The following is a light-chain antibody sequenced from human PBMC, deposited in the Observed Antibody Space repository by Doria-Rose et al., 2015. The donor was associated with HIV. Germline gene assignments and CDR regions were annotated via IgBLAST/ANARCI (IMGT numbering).Light chain of an antibody. CDR3: QQYGTSRGT. CDR2: DAS. J-gene: IGKJ5*01. V-gene: IGKV3-20*01. CDR1: QRAKSSY. Sequence: TQSPGTLSLSPGERATLSCRASQRAKSSYLAWYQQKPGQAPRLLIYDASTRATGIPDRFSGSGSVTDFTLTISRLEPEDVAVYYCQQYGTSRGTFGQGTRLEIK.